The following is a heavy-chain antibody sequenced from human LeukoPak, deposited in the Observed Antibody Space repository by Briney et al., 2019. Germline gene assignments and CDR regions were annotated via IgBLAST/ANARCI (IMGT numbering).Heavy chain of an antibody. Sequence: GSSVKVSCKASGGTFSSYAISWVRQAPGQGLEWMGRFIPILGIANYAQKFQGRVTITADKSTSTAYMELSSLRSEDTAVYYCARDFYRSGSYFPEYGMDVWGQGTTVTVSS. CDR2: FIPILGIA. CDR3: ARDFYRSGSYFPEYGMDV. V-gene: IGHV1-69*04. D-gene: IGHD3-10*01. J-gene: IGHJ6*02. CDR1: GGTFSSYA.